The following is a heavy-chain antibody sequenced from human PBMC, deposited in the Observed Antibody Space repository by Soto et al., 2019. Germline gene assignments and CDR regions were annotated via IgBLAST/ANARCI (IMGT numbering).Heavy chain of an antibody. V-gene: IGHV4-30-4*01. CDR3: AGPTDSSGSKSDY. Sequence: PSETLSLTXTVSGGSISSGDYYWSWIRQPPGKGLEWIGYIYYSGSTYYNPSLKSRVTISVDTSKNQFSLKLSSVTAADTAVYYCAGPTDSSGSKSDYWGQGTLVTVSS. CDR2: IYYSGST. CDR1: GGSISSGDYY. J-gene: IGHJ4*02. D-gene: IGHD3-22*01.